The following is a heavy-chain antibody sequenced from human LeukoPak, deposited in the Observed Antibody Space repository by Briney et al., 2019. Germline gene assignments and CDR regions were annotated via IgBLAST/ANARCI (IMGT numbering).Heavy chain of an antibody. Sequence: GGSLRLSCAASGSTFSSYAMSWVRQAPGKGLEWVSAISGSGGSTYYADSVKGRFTISRDNSKNTLYLQMNSLRAEDTAVYYCAKSRSGRTAFDYWGQGTLVTVSS. D-gene: IGHD2-15*01. CDR2: ISGSGGST. CDR3: AKSRSGRTAFDY. CDR1: GSTFSSYA. J-gene: IGHJ4*02. V-gene: IGHV3-23*01.